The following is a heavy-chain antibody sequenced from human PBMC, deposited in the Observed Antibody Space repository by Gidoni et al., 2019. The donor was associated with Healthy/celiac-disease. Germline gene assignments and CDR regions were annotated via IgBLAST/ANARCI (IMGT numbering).Heavy chain of an antibody. CDR1: GFTFSSYA. CDR3: AKGGLLWFGGTAFDI. D-gene: IGHD3-10*01. J-gene: IGHJ3*02. V-gene: IGHV3-23*01. Sequence: EVQLLESGGGLVQPGGSLRLSCAAPGFTFSSYAMSWVRQAPGKGLEWVSAISGSGGSTYYADSVKGRFTISKDNSKNTLYLQMNSLRAEDTAVYYCAKGGLLWFGGTAFDIWGQGTMVTVSS. CDR2: ISGSGGST.